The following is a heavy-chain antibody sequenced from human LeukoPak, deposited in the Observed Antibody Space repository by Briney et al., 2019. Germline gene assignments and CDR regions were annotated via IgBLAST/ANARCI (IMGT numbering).Heavy chain of an antibody. V-gene: IGHV3-30-3*01. Sequence: PGGSLRLSCAASGFTFSSYWMSWVRQAPGKGLEWVAVISYDGSNKYYADSVKGRFTISRDNSKNTLYLQMNSLRAEDTAVYYCARPYSSSLDAFDIWGQGTMVTVSS. J-gene: IGHJ3*02. D-gene: IGHD6-13*01. CDR1: GFTFSSYW. CDR3: ARPYSSSLDAFDI. CDR2: ISYDGSNK.